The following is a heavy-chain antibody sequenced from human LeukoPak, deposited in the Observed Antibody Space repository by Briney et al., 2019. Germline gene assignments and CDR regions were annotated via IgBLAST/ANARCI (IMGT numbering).Heavy chain of an antibody. CDR1: GVSIKYAGYY. V-gene: IGHV4-30-2*01. D-gene: IGHD2-15*01. CDR3: ARTPTQLGYSYNWFDP. CDR2: IHHSGTA. Sequence: SQTLSLTCAVSGVSIKYAGYYWAWIRQPPGKGLEWIGYIHHSGTADYNPSLASRVSFLIDRPKNQFSLELSSVTVADTAVYYCARTPTQLGYSYNWFDPWGQGTLVTVSS. J-gene: IGHJ5*02.